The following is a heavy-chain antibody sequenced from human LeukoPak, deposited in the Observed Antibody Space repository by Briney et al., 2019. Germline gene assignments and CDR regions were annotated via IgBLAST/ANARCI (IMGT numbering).Heavy chain of an antibody. J-gene: IGHJ5*02. Sequence: PGGSLRLSCAASGFTFSSYGMHWVRQAPGKGLEWVAFIRYDGSNKYYADSVKGRFTISRDNSKNTLYLQMNSLRAEDTAVYYCARGSKYNSRWSRNRWFDPWGQGTLVTVSS. CDR3: ARGSKYNSRWSRNRWFDP. D-gene: IGHD6-13*01. V-gene: IGHV3-30*02. CDR2: IRYDGSNK. CDR1: GFTFSSYG.